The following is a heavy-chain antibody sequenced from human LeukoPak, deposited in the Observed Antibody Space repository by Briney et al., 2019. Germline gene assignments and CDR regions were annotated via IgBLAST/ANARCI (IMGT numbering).Heavy chain of an antibody. CDR3: ARCVSEPSSYYYYYYGMDV. D-gene: IGHD5/OR15-5a*01. Sequence: SQTLSLICAISGDSVSSNSAAWTWIRQSPSRGLEWLGRTYYRSKWYNDYAVSVKSRITISPDTSKNQFSLQLNSVTPEDTAVYYCARCVSEPSSYYYYYYGMDVWGKGTTVTVSS. V-gene: IGHV6-1*01. J-gene: IGHJ6*04. CDR1: GDSVSSNSAA. CDR2: TYYRSKWYN.